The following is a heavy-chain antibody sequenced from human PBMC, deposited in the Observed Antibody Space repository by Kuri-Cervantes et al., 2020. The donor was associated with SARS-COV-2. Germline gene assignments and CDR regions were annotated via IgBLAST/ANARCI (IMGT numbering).Heavy chain of an antibody. CDR3: ARVPSSSGFFDY. J-gene: IGHJ4*02. D-gene: IGHD6-6*01. CDR1: GFTFSSYS. Sequence: GESLKISCAASGFTFSSYSMNWVRQAPGKGLEWVSSISSSSSYIYYADSVKGRFTISRDNAKNSRYLQMNSLRAEDTAVYYCARVPSSSGFFDYWGQGTLVTVSS. CDR2: ISSSSSYI. V-gene: IGHV3-21*01.